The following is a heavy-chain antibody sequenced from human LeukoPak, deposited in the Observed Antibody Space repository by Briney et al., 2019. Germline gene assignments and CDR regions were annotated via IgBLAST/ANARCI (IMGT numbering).Heavy chain of an antibody. D-gene: IGHD1-26*01. V-gene: IGHV3-74*01. CDR3: AKGLLSNSQRGYFDC. Sequence: GGSLRLSCAASGFTFSTYWMHWFRQAPGRGLVWVSRINGDGTSTSYADSVKGRFTISRDNAENTLYLQMSSLRIEDTAVYYCAKGLLSNSQRGYFDCWGQGALVSVSS. CDR1: GFTFSTYW. CDR2: INGDGTST. J-gene: IGHJ4*02.